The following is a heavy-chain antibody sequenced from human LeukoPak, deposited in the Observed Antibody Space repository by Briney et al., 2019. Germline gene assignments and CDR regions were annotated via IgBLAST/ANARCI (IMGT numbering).Heavy chain of an antibody. CDR3: ARDLGTSGWYTFDF. J-gene: IGHJ5*01. D-gene: IGHD6-19*01. Sequence: SQTLSLTCAISGDSVSNKNGAWNWIRQSPSRGLEWLGRTYYRSKWYDEYADSVKGRITISPDTSKNQFSLHAYSVTPEDTAVYYCARDLGTSGWYTFDFWGQGTLVTVSS. V-gene: IGHV6-1*01. CDR1: GDSVSNKNGA. CDR2: TYYRSKWYD.